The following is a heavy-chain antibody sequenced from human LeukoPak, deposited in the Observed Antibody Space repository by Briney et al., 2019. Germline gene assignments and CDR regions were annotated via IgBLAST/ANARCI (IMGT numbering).Heavy chain of an antibody. CDR1: GGSISSSSYY. J-gene: IGHJ4*02. Sequence: PSETLSLTCTVSGGSISSSSYYWGWIRQPPGKGLEWIGTIYYSGSTYYNPSLKSRVTISVDTSKNQFSLKLSSVTAADTAVYYCAREYRWEMVRGVGGSYWGQGTLVTVSS. CDR2: IYYSGST. CDR3: AREYRWEMVRGVGGSY. D-gene: IGHD3-10*01. V-gene: IGHV4-39*07.